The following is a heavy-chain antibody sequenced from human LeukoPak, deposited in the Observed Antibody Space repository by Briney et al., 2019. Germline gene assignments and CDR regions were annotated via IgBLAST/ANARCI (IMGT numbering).Heavy chain of an antibody. J-gene: IGHJ4*02. CDR2: MYYSGST. Sequence: SETLSLTCTVSGDSISSSSYYWGWIRQPPGKGLEWIGSMYYSGSTYYNPSLKSRVTISVDTSKNQFSLKLSSVTAADTAVYYCALNSSSWYDYWGQGTLVTVSS. V-gene: IGHV4-39*01. D-gene: IGHD6-13*01. CDR3: ALNSSSWYDY. CDR1: GDSISSSSYY.